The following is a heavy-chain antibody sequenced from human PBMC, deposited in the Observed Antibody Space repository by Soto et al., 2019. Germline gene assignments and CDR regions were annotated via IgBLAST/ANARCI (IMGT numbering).Heavy chain of an antibody. CDR3: ARGPPSYDFWSGSRRFDP. Sequence: SETLSLTCTVSGGSISSYYWSWIRQPPGKGLEWIGYIYYSGSTNYNPSLKSRVTISVDTSKNQFSLKLSSVTAADTAVYYCARGPPSYDFWSGSRRFDPWGQGTLVTVSS. CDR1: GGSISSYY. J-gene: IGHJ5*02. D-gene: IGHD3-3*01. CDR2: IYYSGST. V-gene: IGHV4-59*01.